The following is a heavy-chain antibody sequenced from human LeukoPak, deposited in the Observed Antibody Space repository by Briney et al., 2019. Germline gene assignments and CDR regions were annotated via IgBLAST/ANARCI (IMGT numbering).Heavy chain of an antibody. CDR1: GFTFSDAY. Sequence: GGSLRLSCAASGFTFSDAYMTWVRQAPGKGLEWVGRIKSKTDGGTTDYAAPVKGRFAISRDDSKNRLYLQMNSLKSGDTGVYYCTKRGYSNYADSWGQGTLVAVSS. CDR3: TKRGYSNYADS. D-gene: IGHD4-11*01. CDR2: IKSKTDGGTT. J-gene: IGHJ4*02. V-gene: IGHV3-15*01.